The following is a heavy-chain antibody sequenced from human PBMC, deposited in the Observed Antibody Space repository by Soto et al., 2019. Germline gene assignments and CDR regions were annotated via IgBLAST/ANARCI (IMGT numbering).Heavy chain of an antibody. CDR2: IYYSGST. Sequence: PSETLSLTCTVSGVSISSGDYYWSWIRQPPGKGLEWIGYIYYSGSTNYNPSLKSRVTISVDTSKNQFSLKLSSVTAADTAVYYCARDQHGSGSYRKAPNWFDPWGQGTLVTVSS. J-gene: IGHJ5*02. CDR3: ARDQHGSGSYRKAPNWFDP. CDR1: GVSISSGDYY. D-gene: IGHD3-10*01. V-gene: IGHV4-61*08.